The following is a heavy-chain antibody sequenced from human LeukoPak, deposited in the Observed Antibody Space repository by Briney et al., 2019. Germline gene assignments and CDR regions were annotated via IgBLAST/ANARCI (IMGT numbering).Heavy chain of an antibody. V-gene: IGHV1-18*01. D-gene: IGHD1-26*01. J-gene: IGHJ4*02. Sequence: GASVKDSCKASGYTFTSYGISWVRQAPGQGLEWMGWISAYNGNTNYAQKLQGRVTMTTDTSTSTAYMELRSLRSDDTAVYYCARVSGSGWELPFGSFDYWGQGTLVTVSS. CDR1: GYTFTSYG. CDR2: ISAYNGNT. CDR3: ARVSGSGWELPFGSFDY.